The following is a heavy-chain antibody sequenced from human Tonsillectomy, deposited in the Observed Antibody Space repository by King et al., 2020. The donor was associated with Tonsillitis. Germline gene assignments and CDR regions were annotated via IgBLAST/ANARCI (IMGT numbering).Heavy chain of an antibody. J-gene: IGHJ3*02. D-gene: IGHD5-18*01. CDR1: GFTFSSYE. CDR2: ISSSGSTI. V-gene: IGHV3-48*03. CDR3: ARDNTAMDIAFDI. Sequence: VQLVESGGGLVQPGGSLRLSCAASGFTFSSYEMNWVRQAPGKGLQWVSYISSSGSTIYYADSVKGRFTISRDNAKNSLYLQMNSLRAEDTAVYYCARDNTAMDIAFDIWGQGTMVTVSS.